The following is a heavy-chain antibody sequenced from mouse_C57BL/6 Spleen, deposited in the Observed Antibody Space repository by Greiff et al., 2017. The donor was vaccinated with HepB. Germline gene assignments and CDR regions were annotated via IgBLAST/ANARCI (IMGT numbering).Heavy chain of an antibody. Sequence: QVHVKQSGAELVRPGASVKLSCKASGYTFTDYYINWVKQRPGQGLEWIARIYPGSGNTYYNEKFKGKATLTAEKSSSTAYMQHSSRTSEDSAVYVCARGNYKGSMDYWGQGTSVTVSS. CDR1: GYTFTDYY. V-gene: IGHV1-76*01. D-gene: IGHD2-12*01. J-gene: IGHJ4*01. CDR2: IYPGSGNT. CDR3: ARGNYKGSMDY.